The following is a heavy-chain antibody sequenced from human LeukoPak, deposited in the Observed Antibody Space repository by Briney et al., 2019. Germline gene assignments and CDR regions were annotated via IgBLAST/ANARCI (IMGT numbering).Heavy chain of an antibody. V-gene: IGHV3-30*03. CDR1: GFTFSPYP. D-gene: IGHD6-6*01. CDR3: VRDPSARFYFDY. CDR2: IAYDGGNI. J-gene: IGHJ4*02. Sequence: GGSLRLSCATSGFTFSPYPMHWVRQAPGKGLEWVAVIAYDGGNIFYAPSVRGRFTISRDNSRGTLSLQMNSLKVEDTALYYCVRDPSARFYFDYLGQGTLVTVSS.